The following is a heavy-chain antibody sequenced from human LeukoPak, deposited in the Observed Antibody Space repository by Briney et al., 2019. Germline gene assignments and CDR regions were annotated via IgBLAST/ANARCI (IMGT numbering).Heavy chain of an antibody. Sequence: GGSLRLSCAASGFTFSSYSMYWVRQAPGKGLEWVAVISYDGRDKYYADSVKGRFTISRDNHKNTLHLQMNSLRPDDTAVYYCASGYCTSTNCCCDYWGQGTLVTVSS. J-gene: IGHJ4*02. D-gene: IGHD2-2*03. V-gene: IGHV3-30*04. CDR2: ISYDGRDK. CDR1: GFTFSSYS. CDR3: ASGYCTSTNCCCDY.